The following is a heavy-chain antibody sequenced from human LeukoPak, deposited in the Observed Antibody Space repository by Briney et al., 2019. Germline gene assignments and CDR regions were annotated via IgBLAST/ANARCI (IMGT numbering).Heavy chain of an antibody. CDR2: INPNSGGT. J-gene: IGHJ5*02. D-gene: IGHD3-22*01. CDR3: ARENYYDSGGYANWFDP. V-gene: IGHV1-2*02. Sequence: ASVKVSCKASGYTFTGYYMHWVRQAPGQGLEWMGWINPNSGGTNYAQKFQGRVTMTRDTSISTAYMELSRLRSDDTAVYYCARENYYDSGGYANWFDPWGQGTLVTVSS. CDR1: GYTFTGYY.